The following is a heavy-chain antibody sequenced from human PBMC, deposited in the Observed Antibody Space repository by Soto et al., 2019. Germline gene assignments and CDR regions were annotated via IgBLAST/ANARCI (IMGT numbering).Heavy chain of an antibody. J-gene: IGHJ4*02. D-gene: IGHD1-26*01. CDR2: IYDSGST. CDR3: ARLGGSYAVPHFDY. V-gene: IGHV4-59*08. CDR1: GGSISSSY. Sequence: SETLSLTCTVSGGSISSSYWSWIRQPPGKGLEWIGYIYDSGSTYYNSSLKSRVTMSVDTSKNQFSLNLSSVTAADTAVYYCARLGGSYAVPHFDYWGQGTLVTVSS.